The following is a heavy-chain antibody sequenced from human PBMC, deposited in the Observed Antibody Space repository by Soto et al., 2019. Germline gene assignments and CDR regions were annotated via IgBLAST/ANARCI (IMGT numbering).Heavy chain of an antibody. CDR1: GGTFSSYT. V-gene: IGHV1-69*02. D-gene: IGHD6-13*01. J-gene: IGHJ5*02. Sequence: GASVKVSCKASGGTFSSYTISWVRQAPGQGLEWMGRIIPILGIANYAQKFQGRVTITADKSTSTAYMELSSLRSEDTAVYYCARCTLAAAGTSNWFDPWGQGTLVTVSS. CDR3: ARCTLAAAGTSNWFDP. CDR2: IIPILGIA.